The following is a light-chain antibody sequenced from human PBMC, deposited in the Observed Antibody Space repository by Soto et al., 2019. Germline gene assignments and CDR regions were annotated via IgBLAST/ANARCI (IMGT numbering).Light chain of an antibody. CDR1: QSISSW. Sequence: DIQMTQSPSTLSASVGDRVTITCRASQSISSWLGWYQQKPGKAPKLLIYKASSLESGVPSRFSGSGSGTEFTLTISSLQPDDFASYYCQQYNSYPLTFGGGTKVGIK. V-gene: IGKV1-5*03. CDR2: KAS. CDR3: QQYNSYPLT. J-gene: IGKJ4*01.